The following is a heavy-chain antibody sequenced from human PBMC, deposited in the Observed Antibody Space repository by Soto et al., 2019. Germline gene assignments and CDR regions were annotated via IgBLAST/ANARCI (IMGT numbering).Heavy chain of an antibody. CDR3: AKVAKQWLAEIDY. Sequence: HPGGSLRLSCTASGFTFRAYAMTWVRQAPGQGLEWVSGISGSGSSPYYADSVKGRFTISRDNSKNTLYLQMNSLRAEDTAVYYCAKVAKQWLAEIDYWGQGTLVTVSS. CDR2: ISGSGSSP. J-gene: IGHJ4*02. D-gene: IGHD6-19*01. V-gene: IGHV3-23*01. CDR1: GFTFRAYA.